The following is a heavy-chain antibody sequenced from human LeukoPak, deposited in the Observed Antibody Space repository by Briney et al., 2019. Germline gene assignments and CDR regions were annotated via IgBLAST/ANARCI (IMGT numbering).Heavy chain of an antibody. CDR3: ARVLAAAGNHWFDP. J-gene: IGHJ5*02. D-gene: IGHD6-13*01. V-gene: IGHV4-59*12. Sequence: PSETLSLTCTVSGGSISSYYWSWIRQPPGKGLEWIGYIYYSGSTNYNPSLKSRVTISVDTSKNQFSLKLSSVTAADTAVYYCARVLAAAGNHWFDPWGQGTLVTVSS. CDR2: IYYSGST. CDR1: GGSISSYY.